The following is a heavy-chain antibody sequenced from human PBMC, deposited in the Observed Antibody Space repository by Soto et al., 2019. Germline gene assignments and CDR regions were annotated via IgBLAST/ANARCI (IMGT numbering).Heavy chain of an antibody. V-gene: IGHV3-23*01. CDR1: GFTFSSYT. D-gene: IGHD7-27*01. Sequence: EVQLLESGGGLVQPGGSLRLSCAASGFTFSSYTMSWVRQGPGKGLEWVSGISSSGGSTVYADSVKGRFTISRDNFKXXLYLQMNSLRAEDTAVYYCAKGWGDYWGQGTPVTVSS. J-gene: IGHJ4*02. CDR2: ISSSGGST. CDR3: AKGWGDY.